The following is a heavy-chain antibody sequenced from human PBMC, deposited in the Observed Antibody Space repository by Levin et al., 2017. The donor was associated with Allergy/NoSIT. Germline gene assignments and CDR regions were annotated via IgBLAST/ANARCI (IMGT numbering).Heavy chain of an antibody. CDR1: GVSVSSDDYY. CDR2: IRYNDST. D-gene: IGHD5/OR15-5a*01. V-gene: IGHV4-31*03. J-gene: IGHJ4*02. Sequence: PSETLSLTCIVSGPVSGVSVSSDDYYWSWIRQHPGKGLEWIGYIRYNDSTHYNPSPKSRVTISRDTSENHFSVRLSSVTAADTAVYYCAGGRNSVFLHGWGQGVLVTVSS. CDR3: AGGRNSVFLHG.